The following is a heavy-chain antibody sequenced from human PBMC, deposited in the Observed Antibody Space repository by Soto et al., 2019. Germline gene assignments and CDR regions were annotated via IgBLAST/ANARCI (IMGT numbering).Heavy chain of an antibody. Sequence: EVQLVESGGGLVQPGRSLRLSCAASGFTFDDYAMRWVRQAPGKGLEWVSGISWNSGSIGYADSVKGRFTISRDNAKNSLYLQMNSLRAEDTALYYCAKDAVVLWFGELLYYYYYMDVWGKGTTVTVSS. D-gene: IGHD3-10*01. J-gene: IGHJ6*03. CDR3: AKDAVVLWFGELLYYYYYMDV. V-gene: IGHV3-9*01. CDR1: GFTFDDYA. CDR2: ISWNSGSI.